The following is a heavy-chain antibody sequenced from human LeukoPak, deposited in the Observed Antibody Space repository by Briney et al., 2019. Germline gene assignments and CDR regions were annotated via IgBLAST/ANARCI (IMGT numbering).Heavy chain of an antibody. CDR2: ISAYNGNT. J-gene: IGHJ6*02. CDR3: AIDSSGVCGMDV. Sequence: ASVKVSCKASGYTFTSYGISWVRQAPGQGLEWMGWISAYNGNTNYAQKLRGRVTMTTDTSTSTAYMELRSLRSDDTAVYYCAIDSSGVCGMDVWGQGTTVTVSS. CDR1: GYTFTSYG. V-gene: IGHV1-18*01. D-gene: IGHD3-22*01.